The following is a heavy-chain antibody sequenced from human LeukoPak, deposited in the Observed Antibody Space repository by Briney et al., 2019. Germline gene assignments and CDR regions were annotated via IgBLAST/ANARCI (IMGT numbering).Heavy chain of an antibody. CDR3: ARGPPNWGYDY. D-gene: IGHD7-27*01. CDR2: MSPNSGDT. V-gene: IGHV1-8*01. Sequence: ASVKVSCKASGYTFTSYGFNWVRQATGQRPEWMGWMSPNSGDTGYAQKFQDRVTMTRNTSISTAYMELSSLRSDDTAVYYCARGPPNWGYDYWGPGTLVTVSS. CDR1: GYTFTSYG. J-gene: IGHJ4*02.